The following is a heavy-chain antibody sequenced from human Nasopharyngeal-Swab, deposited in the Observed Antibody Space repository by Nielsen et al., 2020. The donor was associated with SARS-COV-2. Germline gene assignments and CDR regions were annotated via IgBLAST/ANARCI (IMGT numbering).Heavy chain of an antibody. Sequence: SVKASCKASGGTFSSYAISWVRQAPGQGLEWMGGIIPIFGTANYAQKFQGRVTITADESTSTAYMELSSLRSEDTAVYYCAREYYYDSSGYRHYYYGMDVWGQGTTVTVSS. CDR1: GGTFSSYA. V-gene: IGHV1-69*13. J-gene: IGHJ6*02. CDR3: AREYYYDSSGYRHYYYGMDV. CDR2: IIPIFGTA. D-gene: IGHD3-22*01.